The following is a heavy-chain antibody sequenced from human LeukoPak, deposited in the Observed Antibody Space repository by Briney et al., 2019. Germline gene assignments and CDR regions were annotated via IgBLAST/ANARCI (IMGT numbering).Heavy chain of an antibody. CDR3: ARDRGYSYRGAFDI. CDR1: GGSISSGGYS. J-gene: IGHJ3*02. CDR2: IYHSGST. D-gene: IGHD5-18*01. V-gene: IGHV4-30-2*01. Sequence: SETLSLTCAVSGGSISSGGYSWSWIRQPPGKGLEWIGYIYHSGSTYYNPSLKSRVTISVDRSKNRFSLKLSSVTAADTAVYYCARDRGYSYRGAFDIWSQGTMVTVSS.